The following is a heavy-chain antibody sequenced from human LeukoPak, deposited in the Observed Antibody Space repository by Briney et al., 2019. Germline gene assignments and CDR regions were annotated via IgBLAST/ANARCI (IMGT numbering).Heavy chain of an antibody. D-gene: IGHD4-17*01. Sequence: SVKVSCKASGGTFSSYAISWVRQAPGQGLEWMGGIIPIFGTANYAQKFQGRVTITADESTSTAYMELSSLRSEDTAVYYCARDPGPTTVTTDAWGQGTLVTVSS. V-gene: IGHV1-69*13. CDR2: IIPIFGTA. CDR1: GGTFSSYA. J-gene: IGHJ5*02. CDR3: ARDPGPTTVTTDA.